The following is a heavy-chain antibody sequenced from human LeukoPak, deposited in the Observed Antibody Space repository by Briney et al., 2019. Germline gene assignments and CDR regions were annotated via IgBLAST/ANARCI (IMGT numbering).Heavy chain of an antibody. Sequence: ASVKVSCKASGYTFTSYDINWVRQATGQGLEWMGWINPNSGNTGYAQRLQGRVTMTTDTSTSTAYMELRSLRSDDTAVYYCARDRGYSYGSWGQGTLVTVSS. CDR3: ARDRGYSYGS. CDR2: INPNSGNT. CDR1: GYTFTSYD. V-gene: IGHV1-8*01. J-gene: IGHJ5*02. D-gene: IGHD5-18*01.